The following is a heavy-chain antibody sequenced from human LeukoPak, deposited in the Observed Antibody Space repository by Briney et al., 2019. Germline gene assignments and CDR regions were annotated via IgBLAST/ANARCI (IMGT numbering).Heavy chain of an antibody. Sequence: SETLSLTCTVSGGSISSGGYYWSWIRQPPGRGLEWIGYIYHSGSTYYNPSLKSRVTISVDRSKNQFSLKLSSVTAADTAVYYCARATAPITIFGVVIDPVDAFDIWGQGTMVTVSS. CDR1: GGSISSGGYY. V-gene: IGHV4-30-2*01. D-gene: IGHD3-3*01. CDR2: IYHSGST. CDR3: ARATAPITIFGVVIDPVDAFDI. J-gene: IGHJ3*02.